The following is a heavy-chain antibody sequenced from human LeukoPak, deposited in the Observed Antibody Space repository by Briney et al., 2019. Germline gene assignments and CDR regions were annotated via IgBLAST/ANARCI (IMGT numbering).Heavy chain of an antibody. V-gene: IGHV3-48*03. J-gene: IGHJ4*02. D-gene: IGHD3-22*01. CDR2: ISSSGSTI. Sequence: GGSLRLSCAASGFTFSSYEMNWVRQAPGKGLEWVSYISSSGSTIYYADSVKGRFTISRDNAKNSLYLQMNSLRAEDTAVYYCARESDYYDSSGVGSYYFDYWGQGTLVTVSS. CDR1: GFTFSSYE. CDR3: ARESDYYDSSGVGSYYFDY.